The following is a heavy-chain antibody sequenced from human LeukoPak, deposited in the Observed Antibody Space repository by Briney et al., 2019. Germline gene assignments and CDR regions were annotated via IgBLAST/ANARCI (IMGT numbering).Heavy chain of an antibody. CDR2: ISAYNGNT. CDR1: GGTFSSYA. J-gene: IGHJ4*02. V-gene: IGHV1-18*01. Sequence: ASVKVSCKASGGTFSSYAISWVRQAPGQGLEWMGWISAYNGNTNYAQKLQGRVTMTTDTSTSTAYMELRSLRSDDTAVYYCARVNCSGGSCYRFPYGYWGQGTLVTVSS. D-gene: IGHD2-15*01. CDR3: ARVNCSGGSCYRFPYGY.